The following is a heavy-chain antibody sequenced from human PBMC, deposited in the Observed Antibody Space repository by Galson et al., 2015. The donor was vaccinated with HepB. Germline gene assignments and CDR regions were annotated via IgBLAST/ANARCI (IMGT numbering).Heavy chain of an antibody. Sequence: YAISGDSVSSNSAAWNRIRQSPSRGLEWLGRTYYRSKWYNSYAVSVKSRITINPDTTKNQFSLQLNSVTPEDTAIYYCARQLAYCVANTCQIFFDYWGQGTLVTVSS. CDR1: GDSVSSNSAA. CDR2: TYYRSKWYN. J-gene: IGHJ4*02. D-gene: IGHD2-21*01. CDR3: ARQLAYCVANTCQIFFDY. V-gene: IGHV6-1*01.